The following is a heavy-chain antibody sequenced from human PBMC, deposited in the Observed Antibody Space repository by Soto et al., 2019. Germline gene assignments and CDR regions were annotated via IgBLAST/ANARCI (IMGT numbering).Heavy chain of an antibody. D-gene: IGHD6-25*01. CDR3: TGSGNVVNDY. J-gene: IGHJ4*02. V-gene: IGHV4-34*01. CDR2: INHSGST. Sequence: PSETLSLTCAVYGGSFGGYYWSWIRQPPGKGLEWIGEINHSGSTNYNPSLKSRVTISVDTAKNQFSLKLSSVTAADTAVYYCTGSGNVVNDYWGQGTLVTVSS. CDR1: GGSFGGYY.